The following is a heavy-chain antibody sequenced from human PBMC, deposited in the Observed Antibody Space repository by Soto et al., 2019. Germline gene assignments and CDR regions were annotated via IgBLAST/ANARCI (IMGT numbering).Heavy chain of an antibody. Sequence: QVQLVESGGGVVQPGRSLRLSCAASGFTFSSYGMHWVRQAPGKGLEWVAVISYDGSNKYYADSVKGRFTISRDNSKNTLYLQMNSLRAEDTAVYYCAKEGWSGPIDVWGQGTTVTVSS. CDR2: ISYDGSNK. J-gene: IGHJ6*02. CDR1: GFTFSSYG. V-gene: IGHV3-30*18. CDR3: AKEGWSGPIDV. D-gene: IGHD3-3*01.